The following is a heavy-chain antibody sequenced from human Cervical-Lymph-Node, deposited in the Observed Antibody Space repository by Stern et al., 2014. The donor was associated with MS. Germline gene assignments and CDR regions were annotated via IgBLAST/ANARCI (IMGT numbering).Heavy chain of an antibody. CDR2: IYPYDSDT. Sequence: VQLVQSGAEVKKPGESLKISCKLSGYSFTIYYIAWGRLMPGKGLEWMGVIYPYDSDTTDSPSFKGQVTISADKSITTACLQWSSLRASDSAMYYCARHVQGFDYWGQGTLVTVSS. CDR3: ARHVQGFDY. V-gene: IGHV5-51*01. J-gene: IGHJ4*02. CDR1: GYSFTIYY.